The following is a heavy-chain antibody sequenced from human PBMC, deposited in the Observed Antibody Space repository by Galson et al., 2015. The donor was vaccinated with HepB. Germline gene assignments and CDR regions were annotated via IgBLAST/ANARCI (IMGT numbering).Heavy chain of an antibody. CDR2: IDGSGDRT. CDR1: GFTFRIYG. J-gene: IGHJ5*02. CDR3: VKDVGRDLFGPGA. D-gene: IGHD3-10*01. V-gene: IGHV3-23*01. Sequence: SLRLSCAASGFTFRIYGMSWVRQAPGKGLEWVSGIDGSGDRTEYADSVQGQFIVSRDNSKNTLYLQISGLRVEDTAKYYCVKDVGRDLFGPGAWGQGTLVTVSS.